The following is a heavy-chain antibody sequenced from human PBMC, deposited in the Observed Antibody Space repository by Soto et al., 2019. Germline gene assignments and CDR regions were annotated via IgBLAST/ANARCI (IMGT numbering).Heavy chain of an antibody. CDR3: ARGTPVWFDP. Sequence: QVQLVQSGAEEKKPGASVKVSCKASGYTFTSYAMHWVRQAPGQRLEWMGWINAGNGNTQYSQKFQGRVTITRDTSASTAYMELSSLRSEDTVVYYCARGTPVWFDPWGQGTLVTVSS. J-gene: IGHJ5*02. CDR1: GYTFTSYA. V-gene: IGHV1-3*05. CDR2: INAGNGNT. D-gene: IGHD3-10*01.